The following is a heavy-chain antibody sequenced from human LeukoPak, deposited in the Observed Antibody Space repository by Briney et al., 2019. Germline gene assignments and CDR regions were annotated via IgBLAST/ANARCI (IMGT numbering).Heavy chain of an antibody. CDR1: GFTFSSYA. D-gene: IGHD3-22*01. J-gene: IGHJ4*02. CDR2: IFSKSNGGTT. CDR3: MFGSGRYDSSDFDY. Sequence: NPGGSLRLSCAASGFTFSSYAMSWGRQAPGKGLEWVGRIFSKSNGGTTEYAAPVKGRFTILRDDSKNTLYLQMNSLKTEDTAVYYCMFGSGRYDSSDFDYWGQGTLVTVSS. V-gene: IGHV3-15*01.